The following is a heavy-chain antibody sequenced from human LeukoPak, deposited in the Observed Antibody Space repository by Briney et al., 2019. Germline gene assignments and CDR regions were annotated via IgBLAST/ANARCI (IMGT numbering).Heavy chain of an antibody. CDR2: ISDSGGST. V-gene: IGHV3-23*01. Sequence: GGSLRLSCAASGFTFSNYAMSRVRQAPGKGLEWVSTISDSGGSTYYADSVRGRFTISRDNSQNTLYLQMNSLRAEDTAMHYCAKVPYSDYGSGRPPFMDVWGQGTTVAVSS. CDR3: AKVPYSDYGSGRPPFMDV. J-gene: IGHJ6*02. CDR1: GFTFSNYA. D-gene: IGHD3-10*01.